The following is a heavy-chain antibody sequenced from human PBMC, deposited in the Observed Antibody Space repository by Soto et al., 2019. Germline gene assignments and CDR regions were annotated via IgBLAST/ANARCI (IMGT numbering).Heavy chain of an antibody. V-gene: IGHV1-69*01. J-gene: IGHJ3*02. D-gene: IGHD3-22*01. CDR1: GGTFSSYA. Sequence: QVQLVQSGAEVKKPGSSVKVSCKASGGTFSSYAISWVRQAPGQGLEWMGGIIPIFGTANYAQKFQGRVTITADESTSTAYMELSSLRSEDTAVYYCAGANYYDSSGYYPDAFDIWGQGTMVIVSS. CDR3: AGANYYDSSGYYPDAFDI. CDR2: IIPIFGTA.